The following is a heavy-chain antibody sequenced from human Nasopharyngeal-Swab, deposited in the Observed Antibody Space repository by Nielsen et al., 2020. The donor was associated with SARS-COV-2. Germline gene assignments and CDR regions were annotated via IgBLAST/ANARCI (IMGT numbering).Heavy chain of an antibody. Sequence: GGSLRLSCAASGFTVSSNYMSWVRQAPGKGLGWVSIIYPSGSTYYAESVKGRFTISRDNSKNTLYLQMNSLRAEGTAFYYCARMGSTNYFDYWGQGTLVTVSS. CDR1: GFTVSSNY. J-gene: IGHJ4*02. CDR3: ARMGSTNYFDY. D-gene: IGHD5-24*01. CDR2: IYPSGST. V-gene: IGHV3-53*01.